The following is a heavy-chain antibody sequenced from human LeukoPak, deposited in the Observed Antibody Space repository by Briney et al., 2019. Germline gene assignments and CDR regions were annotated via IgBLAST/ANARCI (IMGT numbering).Heavy chain of an antibody. CDR2: INPNSGGT. J-gene: IGHJ4*02. CDR1: GYTFTGYY. V-gene: IGHV1-2*02. Sequence: GASVKVSCKASGYTFTGYYMHWVRQAPGQGLEWMGWINPNSGGTNYAQKFQGRVTMTRDTSISTAYMELSRLRSDDTAVYYCAREWNYYDSSGLDYWGQGTLVTVSS. CDR3: AREWNYYDSSGLDY. D-gene: IGHD3-22*01.